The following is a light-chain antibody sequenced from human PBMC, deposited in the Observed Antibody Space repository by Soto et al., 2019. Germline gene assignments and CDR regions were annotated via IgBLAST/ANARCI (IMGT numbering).Light chain of an antibody. Sequence: SDLTQPASVSGSPGQSITVSCTGTSSYVGGYNYVSWYQQHPGKAPRLMIYDVTNRPSGVSNRFSGSKSGNTASLTISGLQAEDEADYYCSSYRRGSTYVVGPRTKVTVL. CDR3: SSYRRGSTYV. CDR1: SSYVGGYNY. J-gene: IGLJ1*01. CDR2: DVT. V-gene: IGLV2-14*01.